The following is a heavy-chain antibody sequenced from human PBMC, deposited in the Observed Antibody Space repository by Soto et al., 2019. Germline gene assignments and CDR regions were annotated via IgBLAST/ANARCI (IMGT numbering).Heavy chain of an antibody. CDR2: ISYDGRDK. CDR1: GFTFSSYA. CDR3: ATSAGGSYPQYDY. Sequence: QVPLVESGGGVVQPGGSLRLSCAASGFTFSSYAMHWVRQAPGTGLEWVAVISYDGRDKYYPDSVKGRFTISRDNSKNTLCLQMTRLRPADTAVSYCATSAGGSYPQYDYWGQGTMVTVAS. V-gene: IGHV3-30*04. D-gene: IGHD1-26*01. J-gene: IGHJ4*02.